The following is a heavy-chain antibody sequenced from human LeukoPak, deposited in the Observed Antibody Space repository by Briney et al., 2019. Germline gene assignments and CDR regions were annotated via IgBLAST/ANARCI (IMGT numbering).Heavy chain of an antibody. D-gene: IGHD6-13*01. CDR1: GFTFSSYW. V-gene: IGHV3-74*01. Sequence: PGGSLGLSCAASGFTFSSYWMHWVRQAPGKGLVWVSRINTGGSSTSYADSVKGRFTISRDNAKNRLYVQMNSLRAEDTAVYYCAHISSSWPDYWGQGTLVTVSS. CDR2: INTGGSST. J-gene: IGHJ4*02. CDR3: AHISSSWPDY.